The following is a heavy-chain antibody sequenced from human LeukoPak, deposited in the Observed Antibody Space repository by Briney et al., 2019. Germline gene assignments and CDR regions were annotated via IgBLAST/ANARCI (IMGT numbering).Heavy chain of an antibody. CDR2: ISWNGGST. V-gene: IGHV3-20*04. CDR1: GLNFDDYG. CDR3: ARGSGSYSTYFDF. J-gene: IGHJ4*02. D-gene: IGHD1-26*01. Sequence: GGSLTLSCAPSGLNFDDYGKTWVRHAPGGGLVCVSDISWNGGSTGYVDSVKGRFTISRDNVNNSLYLQMNSLRGEDTALYYCARGSGSYSTYFDFWGQGTLVTVSS.